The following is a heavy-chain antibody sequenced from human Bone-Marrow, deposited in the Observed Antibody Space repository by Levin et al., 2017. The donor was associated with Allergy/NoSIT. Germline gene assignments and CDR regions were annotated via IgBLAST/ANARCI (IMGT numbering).Heavy chain of an antibody. CDR3: AKDSYGGSSSPPGSFQH. CDR1: GFSFDDYA. J-gene: IGHJ1*01. CDR2: ISWNSVTI. D-gene: IGHD2-15*01. Sequence: SLKISCDASGFSFDDYAMHWVRQVPGKGLEWVSGISWNSVTIGYADSVKGRFTISRDNAKNALYLQMNSLRTEDTAFYYCAKDSYGGSSSPPGSFQHWGQGTLVTVSS. V-gene: IGHV3-9*01.